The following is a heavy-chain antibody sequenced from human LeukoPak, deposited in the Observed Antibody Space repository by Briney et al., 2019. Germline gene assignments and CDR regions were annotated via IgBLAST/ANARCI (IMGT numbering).Heavy chain of an antibody. D-gene: IGHD3-22*01. J-gene: IGHJ3*02. Sequence: ASVKVSCKVSGYTLTELSMHWVRQAPGKGLEWMGGFDPEDGETIYAQKFQGRVTMTEDTSTDTAYMELSRLRSEDTAVYYCATTKGFYDSSGYYHDAFDIWGQGTMVTVSS. CDR2: FDPEDGET. CDR1: GYTLTELS. V-gene: IGHV1-24*01. CDR3: ATTKGFYDSSGYYHDAFDI.